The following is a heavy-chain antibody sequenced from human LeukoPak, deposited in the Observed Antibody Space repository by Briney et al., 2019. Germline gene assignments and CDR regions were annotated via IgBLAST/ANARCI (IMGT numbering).Heavy chain of an antibody. CDR3: AIARRILEWLFQPPDY. V-gene: IGHV1-8*01. J-gene: IGHJ4*02. CDR1: GYTFTSYD. Sequence: ASVKVSCKASGYTFTSYDINWVRQATGQGLEWMGWMNPDSGNTGYAQKFQGRVTMTRNTSISTAYMELSSLRPEDTAVYDCAIARRILEWLFQPPDYWGQGTLVTVSS. CDR2: MNPDSGNT. D-gene: IGHD3-3*01.